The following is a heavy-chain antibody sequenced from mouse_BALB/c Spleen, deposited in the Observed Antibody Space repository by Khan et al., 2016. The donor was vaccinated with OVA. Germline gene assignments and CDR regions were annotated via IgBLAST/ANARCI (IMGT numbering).Heavy chain of an antibody. CDR3: ARIQGWDFDY. CDR1: GYSITSDYA. Sequence: QLEESGPGLVKPSQSLSLTCTVTGYSITSDYAWNWIRQFPGNKLEWMGYISYSGNTKYNPSLKSRISITRDTSKNQFFLQLNFVTIEDTATYYCARIQGWDFDYWGQGTTLTVSS. D-gene: IGHD1-1*02. CDR2: ISYSGNT. J-gene: IGHJ2*01. V-gene: IGHV3-2*02.